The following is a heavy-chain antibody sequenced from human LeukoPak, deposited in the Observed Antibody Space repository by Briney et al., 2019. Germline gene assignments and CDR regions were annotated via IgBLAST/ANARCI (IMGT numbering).Heavy chain of an antibody. CDR1: GYTFTSYY. CDR3: AILVGANDFDY. CDR2: INPSGGST. J-gene: IGHJ4*02. D-gene: IGHD1-26*01. V-gene: IGHV1-46*01. Sequence: GASVNVSCTASGYTFTSYYMHWVRQAPGQGLEWMGIINPSGGSTSYAQKFQGRVTMTRDTSTSTVYMELSSLRSEDTAVYYCAILVGANDFDYRGQGTLVTVSS.